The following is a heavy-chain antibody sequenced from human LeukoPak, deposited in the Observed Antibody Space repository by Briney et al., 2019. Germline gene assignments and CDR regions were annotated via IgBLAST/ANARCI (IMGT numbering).Heavy chain of an antibody. V-gene: IGHV3-48*02. CDR2: ISSYSSTI. CDR3: ARDPSGSYDRYWFDT. J-gene: IGHJ5*01. D-gene: IGHD1-26*01. CDR1: VFTFSTYS. Sequence: GGSLRLSCASSVFTFSTYSMNWVRQARGKGLEGVSYISSYSSTIYYADTVKGRFTISRDNAKNSLYLQMNSLRDEDRAVYYCARDPSGSYDRYWFDTWGHGILVTVSS.